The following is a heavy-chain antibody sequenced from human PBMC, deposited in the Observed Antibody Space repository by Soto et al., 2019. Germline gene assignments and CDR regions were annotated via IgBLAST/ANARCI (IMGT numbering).Heavy chain of an antibody. Sequence: ELHLLESGGALVHPGGSLRLTCVASGFRFSDHSMNWFRQAPGKGLEWVSYITSSGDSIQYADSVKGRFTVSRDNAKNSLFLHMNSLRDDDTAVYYCARLPKGSTVTSWGQGTLVTVSS. V-gene: IGHV3-48*02. CDR3: ARLPKGSTVTS. CDR1: GFRFSDHS. D-gene: IGHD4-17*01. J-gene: IGHJ4*02. CDR2: ITSSGDSI.